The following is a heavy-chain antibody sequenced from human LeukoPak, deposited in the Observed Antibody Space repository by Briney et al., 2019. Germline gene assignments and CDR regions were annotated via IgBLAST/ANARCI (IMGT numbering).Heavy chain of an antibody. J-gene: IGHJ4*02. CDR3: AKLPNFGIMITFGGVPFFFDY. D-gene: IGHD3-16*01. CDR2: ISSSGSTI. V-gene: IGHV3-48*03. CDR1: GFTFSSYE. Sequence: GGSLRLSCAASGFTFSSYEMNWVRQAPGKGLEWVSCISSSGSTIYYADSVKGRFTISRDNAKNSLYLQMNSLRAEDTAVYYCAKLPNFGIMITFGGVPFFFDYWGQGTLVTVSS.